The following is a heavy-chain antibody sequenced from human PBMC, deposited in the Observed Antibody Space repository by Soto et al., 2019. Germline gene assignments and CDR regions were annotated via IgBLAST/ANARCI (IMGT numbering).Heavy chain of an antibody. Sequence: QVQLVQSGAEVKKPGASVKVSCKASGYTFTSYDINWVRQATGQGLEWMGWMNTNSGNTGYAQKFQGRVTMTRNTSISTAYMELSSLRSEDTAVYYCARALGGYGDYYYYYGMDVWGQGTTVTVSS. CDR1: GYTFTSYD. V-gene: IGHV1-8*01. D-gene: IGHD4-17*01. J-gene: IGHJ6*02. CDR2: MNTNSGNT. CDR3: ARALGGYGDYYYYYGMDV.